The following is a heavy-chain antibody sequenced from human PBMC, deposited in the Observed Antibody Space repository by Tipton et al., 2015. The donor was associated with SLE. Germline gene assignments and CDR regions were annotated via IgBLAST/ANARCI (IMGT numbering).Heavy chain of an antibody. Sequence: TLSLTCTVSGGSISSSSYYWSWIRQPPGKGLEWIGYIYYSGSTNYNPSLKSRVTISVDTSKNQFSLKLSSVTAADTAVYYCARQPSNGGWYGYYFDYWGQGTLVTVSS. CDR2: IYYSGST. J-gene: IGHJ4*02. CDR3: ARQPSNGGWYGYYFDY. CDR1: GGSISSSSYY. D-gene: IGHD6-19*01. V-gene: IGHV4-61*01.